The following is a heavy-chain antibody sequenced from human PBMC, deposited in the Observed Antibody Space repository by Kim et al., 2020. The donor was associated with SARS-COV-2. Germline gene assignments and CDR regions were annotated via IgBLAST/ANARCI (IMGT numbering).Heavy chain of an antibody. D-gene: IGHD3-22*01. V-gene: IGHV3-23*01. J-gene: IGHJ2*01. CDR1: PSNAA. CDR3: AKHLHVSSVTLYWYFDL. Sequence: GGSLRLSCAATPSNAAMSWVRPAPGKGLEWVSGIFGSGSGTYYADSVKGRFTISRDNSKNMVYLQMNNLRVDDTAVYYCAKHLHVSSVTLYWYFDLWGRGTLVTVSS. CDR2: IFGSGSGT.